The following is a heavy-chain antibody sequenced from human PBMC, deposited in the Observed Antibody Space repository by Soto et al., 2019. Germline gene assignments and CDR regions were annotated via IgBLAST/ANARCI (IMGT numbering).Heavy chain of an antibody. J-gene: IGHJ6*02. CDR2: ISAYNGNT. Sequence: QVQLVQSGAEVKKPGASVKVSCKASGYTFTSYGISWVRQAPGQGLEWMGWISAYNGNTNYAQKLQGRVTMTTDTSTSTAYMELRSLRSDDTAVYYCARSNYDSSGYYAPYYYYGMDVWGQGTTVTVSS. CDR1: GYTFTSYG. D-gene: IGHD3-22*01. CDR3: ARSNYDSSGYYAPYYYYGMDV. V-gene: IGHV1-18*01.